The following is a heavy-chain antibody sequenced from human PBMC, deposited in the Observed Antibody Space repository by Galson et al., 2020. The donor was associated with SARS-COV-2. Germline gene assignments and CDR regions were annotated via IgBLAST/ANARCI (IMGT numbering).Heavy chain of an antibody. CDR3: ARGDYYDSSGYYPRD. J-gene: IGHJ4*02. V-gene: IGHV4-38-2*02. CDR2: IYHSGST. D-gene: IGHD3-22*01. Sequence: SETLSLTCTVSGYSISSGYYWGWIRQPPGKGLEWIGSIYHSGSTYYNPSLKSRVTISVDTSKNQFSLKLSSVTAADTAVYYCARGDYYDSSGYYPRDWGQGTLVTVSS. CDR1: GYSISSGYY.